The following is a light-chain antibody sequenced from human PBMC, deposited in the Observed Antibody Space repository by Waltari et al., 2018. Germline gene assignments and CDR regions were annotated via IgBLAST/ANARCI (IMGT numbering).Light chain of an antibody. CDR1: SSDVGGYNL. CDR3: CSYTTSITWV. Sequence: QSALTQPAPVSGSPGQSITISCTGTSSDVGGYNLVSWYQQHPGTAPKLIIYGGSRRPAGGSNRFSGSKSGNTASLTISGLQAEDEAAYYCCSYTTSITWVFGGGTKLTVL. CDR2: GGS. J-gene: IGLJ3*02. V-gene: IGLV2-23*01.